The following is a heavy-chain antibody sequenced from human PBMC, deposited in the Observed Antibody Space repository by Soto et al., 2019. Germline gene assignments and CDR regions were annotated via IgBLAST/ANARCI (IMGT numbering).Heavy chain of an antibody. D-gene: IGHD1-20*01. CDR2: ISYDGSNK. Sequence: SGESLKISCAASGFTFSSYAMHWVRQAPGKGLEWVAVISYDGSNKYYADSVKGRFTISRDNSKNTLYLQMNSLRAEDTAVYYCARDVTGTTGYFDYWGQGTLVTVSS. CDR3: ARDVTGTTGYFDY. J-gene: IGHJ4*02. V-gene: IGHV3-30-3*01. CDR1: GFTFSSYA.